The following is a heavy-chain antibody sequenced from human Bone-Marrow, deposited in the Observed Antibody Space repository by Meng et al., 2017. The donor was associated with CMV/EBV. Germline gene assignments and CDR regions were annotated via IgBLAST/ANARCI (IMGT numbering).Heavy chain of an antibody. D-gene: IGHD4-17*01. CDR2: ISSSSSYI. V-gene: IGHV3-21*01. J-gene: IGHJ6*02. CDR1: GFTFSSYS. CDR3: ARFLSTAYGDLTLRTSSYYYYGLDV. Sequence: GESLKISCAASGFTFSSYSMNWVRQAPGKGLEWVSSISSSSSYIYYADSVKGRFTISRENAKNSLYLQMNSLRAGDTAVYYCARFLSTAYGDLTLRTSSYYYYGLDVWGQGTTVTVSS.